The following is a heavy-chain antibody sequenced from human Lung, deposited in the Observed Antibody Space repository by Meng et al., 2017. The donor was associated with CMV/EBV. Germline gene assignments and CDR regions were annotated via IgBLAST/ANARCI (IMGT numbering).Heavy chain of an antibody. CDR3: ARAPEGDGYNIDY. D-gene: IGHD5-24*01. CDR2: ISSSSSYI. J-gene: IGHJ4*02. CDR1: GFTFSDYS. V-gene: IGHV3-21*01. Sequence: GGSLRLXCAASGFTFSDYSLNWVRQAPGKGLEWVSSISSSSSYIYYADSVKGRFTISRDNAKNSLYLQLNSLRAEDTAVYYCARAPEGDGYNIDYWGQGTLVTVSS.